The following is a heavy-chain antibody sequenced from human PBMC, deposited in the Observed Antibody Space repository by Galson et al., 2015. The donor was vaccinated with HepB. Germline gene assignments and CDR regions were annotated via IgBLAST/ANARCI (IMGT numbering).Heavy chain of an antibody. V-gene: IGHV3-33*01. J-gene: IGHJ3*02. Sequence: SLRLCCAASGFTFSSYGMHWVRQAPGKGLEWVAVIWYDGSNKYYADSVKGRFTISRDNSKNTLYLQMNSLRAEDTAVYYCAREPYYDSSGYPDAFDIWGQGTMVTVSS. CDR2: IWYDGSNK. CDR1: GFTFSSYG. CDR3: AREPYYDSSGYPDAFDI. D-gene: IGHD3-22*01.